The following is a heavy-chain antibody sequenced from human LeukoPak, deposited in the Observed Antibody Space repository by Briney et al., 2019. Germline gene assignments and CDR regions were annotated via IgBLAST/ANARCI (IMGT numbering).Heavy chain of an antibody. Sequence: PGGSLRLSCAASGFTFSSYAMSWVRQAPGKGLEWVSAISGSGGSTYYADSVKGRFTISRDNSKNTLYLQMNSLRAEDTAVYYCAKDSYDILTGYYGYWGQGTLVTVSS. CDR2: ISGSGGST. V-gene: IGHV3-23*01. CDR1: GFTFSSYA. CDR3: AKDSYDILTGYYGY. D-gene: IGHD3-9*01. J-gene: IGHJ4*02.